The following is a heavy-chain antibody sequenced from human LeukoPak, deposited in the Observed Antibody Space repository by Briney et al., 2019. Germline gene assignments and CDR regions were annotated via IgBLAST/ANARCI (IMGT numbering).Heavy chain of an antibody. D-gene: IGHD2-15*01. Sequence: GGSLRLSCAASGFTVSSNYMSWVRQAPGKGLEWVSVIYSGGSTYYADSVKGRFTISRDNSKNTLYLQMNSLRAEDTAVYYCARDRSHLYSSGGSCYSTSYGMDVCGQGTTVTVSS. CDR3: ARDRSHLYSSGGSCYSTSYGMDV. CDR1: GFTVSSNY. CDR2: IYSGGST. J-gene: IGHJ6*02. V-gene: IGHV3-66*01.